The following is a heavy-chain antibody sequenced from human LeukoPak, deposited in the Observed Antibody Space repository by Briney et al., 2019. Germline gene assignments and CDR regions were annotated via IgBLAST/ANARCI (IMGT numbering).Heavy chain of an antibody. J-gene: IGHJ4*02. Sequence: ASVKVSCKASGYTFTSYYMHWVRQAPGQGLEWMGIINPSGGSTSYAQKFQGRVTMTRDMSTSTVYMELSSLRAEDTAVYYCARSRRGAQMTTVFWYFDYWGQGTLVTVSS. CDR1: GYTFTSYY. V-gene: IGHV1-46*01. CDR2: INPSGGST. CDR3: ARSRRGAQMTTVFWYFDY. D-gene: IGHD4-17*01.